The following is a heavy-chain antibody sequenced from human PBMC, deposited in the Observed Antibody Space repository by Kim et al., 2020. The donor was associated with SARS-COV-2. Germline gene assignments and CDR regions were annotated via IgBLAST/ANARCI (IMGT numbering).Heavy chain of an antibody. J-gene: IGHJ4*02. CDR2: SSGST. D-gene: IGHD3-10*01. CDR3: ARGFAY. V-gene: IGHV4-59*09. Sequence: SSGSTNYNPPLKSRVTISVDTSKNQFSLKLSAVAAAGTAGYYCARGFAYWGQGTLVTVSS.